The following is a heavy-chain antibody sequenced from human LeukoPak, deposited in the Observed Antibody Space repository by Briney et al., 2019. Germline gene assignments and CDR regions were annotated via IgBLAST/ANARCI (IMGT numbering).Heavy chain of an antibody. D-gene: IGHD5-24*01. CDR2: IYYSGST. CDR1: GGSFNTGDYY. CDR3: ARVQLASEYYFDY. Sequence: PSETLSLTCSVSGGSFNTGDYYWNWIRQSPGKDLEWIGYIYYSGSTYYNPSLKSRITISVDTSKNQFSLKLSSVTAADTAVYYCARVQLASEYYFDYWGQGTLVTVSS. J-gene: IGHJ4*02. V-gene: IGHV4-30-4*01.